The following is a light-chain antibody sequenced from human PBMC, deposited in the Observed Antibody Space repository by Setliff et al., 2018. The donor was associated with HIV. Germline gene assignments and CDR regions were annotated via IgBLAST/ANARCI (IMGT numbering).Light chain of an antibody. CDR3: CSYAGSYTYV. CDR1: SSDVGGYNY. J-gene: IGLJ1*01. Sequence: QSALTQPRSVSGSPGQSVTISCTGTSSDVGGYNYVSWYQQHPGKAPKLMIYDVSKRPSGVPDRFSGSKSGNTASLTISGLQAEDEAGYYCCSYAGSYTYVFGTGTKATVL. V-gene: IGLV2-11*01. CDR2: DVS.